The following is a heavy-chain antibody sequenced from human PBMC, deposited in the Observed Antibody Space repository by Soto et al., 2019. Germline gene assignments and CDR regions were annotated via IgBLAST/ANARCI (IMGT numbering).Heavy chain of an antibody. V-gene: IGHV3-23*01. Sequence: EGQLLQSGGDLVQPGGSLRLSCAGSGLTLRSYAMTWIRQTPEKGLEWVSTISGRSAVPSYADSVNGRFTGSRDNSKNNLYLQMNSLRPDDTAIYYCAKGGPFTGGFDPWGPGTLVTVSA. J-gene: IGHJ5*02. D-gene: IGHD3-16*01. CDR1: GLTLRSYA. CDR2: ISGRSAVP. CDR3: AKGGPFTGGFDP.